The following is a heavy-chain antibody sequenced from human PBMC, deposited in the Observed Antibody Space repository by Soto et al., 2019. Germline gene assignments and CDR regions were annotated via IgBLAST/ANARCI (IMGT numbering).Heavy chain of an antibody. Sequence: EVQLVESGGGLIQPGGSLRLSCEASGFSFSDSGMNWVRRAPGKRLEWISYISSSSRTIYYAASVEGRFTISRDNVRNSVHLQMNSLRGEDTGVYYCARTRMEWALYFDNWGLGTLDTVSS. V-gene: IGHV3-48*01. CDR2: ISSSSRTI. CDR1: GFSFSDSG. J-gene: IGHJ4*02. CDR3: ARTRMEWALYFDN. D-gene: IGHD3-3*01.